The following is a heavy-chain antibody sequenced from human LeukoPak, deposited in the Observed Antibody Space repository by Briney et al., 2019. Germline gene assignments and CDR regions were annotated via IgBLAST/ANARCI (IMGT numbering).Heavy chain of an antibody. CDR1: GFTSSSYW. D-gene: IGHD6-19*01. Sequence: GGPLRLSCAASGFTSSSYWMSWVRQAPGKGLEWVANIKQDGSEKYYVDSVKGRFTISRDNAKNSLYLQMNSLRAEDTAVYYCARASSGGFDYWGQGTLVTVSS. J-gene: IGHJ4*02. V-gene: IGHV3-7*01. CDR3: ARASSGGFDY. CDR2: IKQDGSEK.